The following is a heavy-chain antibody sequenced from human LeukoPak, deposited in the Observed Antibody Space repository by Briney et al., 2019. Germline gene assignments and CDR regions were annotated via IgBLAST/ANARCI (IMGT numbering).Heavy chain of an antibody. V-gene: IGHV3-23*01. CDR2: INYSGSTT. CDR1: GFTLSSYA. J-gene: IGHJ4*02. CDR3: AKDRVTSGWYVYDH. Sequence: GGSLRLSCAASGFTLSSYAMSWVRQAPGKGLECVSTINYSGSTTYYADSVKGRFTISGDNSKNTLYLQMRSLRPEDTAVYYCAKDRVTSGWYVYDHWGQGTQVTVSS. D-gene: IGHD6-19*01.